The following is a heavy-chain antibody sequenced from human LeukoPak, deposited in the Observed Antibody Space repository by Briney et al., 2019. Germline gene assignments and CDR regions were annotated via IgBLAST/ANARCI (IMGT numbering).Heavy chain of an antibody. D-gene: IGHD1-14*01. CDR3: AKETPNTGWFDP. J-gene: IGHJ5*02. CDR2: INPSGDGT. Sequence: EASVTVSCKASGHTFTTYYVHLVRQAPGQGLEWTGVINPSGDGTNYPQRFQGRVTLTRDTSTSTVYMELSSLRSEDTAIYYCAKETPNTGWFDPWGQGTLVTVSS. CDR1: GHTFTTYY. V-gene: IGHV1-46*01.